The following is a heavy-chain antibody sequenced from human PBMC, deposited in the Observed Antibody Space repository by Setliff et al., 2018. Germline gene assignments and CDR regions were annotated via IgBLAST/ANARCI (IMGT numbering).Heavy chain of an antibody. Sequence: GGSLRLSCAASGFTFSAYAMHWVRQAPGRGLEWVAFIRYDGRYIYYADSVKGRFTISRDNSKNTLYVQMNNLRGEDTAVYYCARDPGVVVINGFPQPSFDYWGQGTLVTVSS. CDR2: IRYDGRYI. CDR1: GFTFSAYA. D-gene: IGHD3-22*01. J-gene: IGHJ4*02. V-gene: IGHV3-30*02. CDR3: ARDPGVVVINGFPQPSFDY.